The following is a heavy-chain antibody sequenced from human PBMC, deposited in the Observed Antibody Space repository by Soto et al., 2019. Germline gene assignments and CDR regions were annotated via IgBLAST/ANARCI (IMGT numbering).Heavy chain of an antibody. V-gene: IGHV4-31*03. CDR3: ARTGTDEEGSSPLEFDY. CDR2: IYYSGST. Sequence: QVQLQESGPGLVKPSQTLSLTCTVSGGSISSGGYYWSWIRQHPGKGLEWIGYIYYSGSTYYNPSLKSRVTISVDTSKNQFSLKLSSVTAADTVVYYCARTGTDEEGSSPLEFDYWGQGTLVTVSS. J-gene: IGHJ4*02. CDR1: GGSISSGGYY. D-gene: IGHD6-6*01.